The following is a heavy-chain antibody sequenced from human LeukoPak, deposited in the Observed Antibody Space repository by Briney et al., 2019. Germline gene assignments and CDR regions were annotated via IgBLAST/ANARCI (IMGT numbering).Heavy chain of an antibody. CDR2: ICNSGDSA. CDR3: AKRHGTHGVVDF. CDR1: GFTFSTYA. Sequence: GGSLRLSCAASGFTFSTYAMGWVRQAPGKGLEWVSIICNSGDSAYYGDSVKGRFTISRDNSKSTLYLEMNSLRVEDTAVYYCAKRHGTHGVVDFWGQGTLVTVSS. D-gene: IGHD2-8*01. V-gene: IGHV3-23*01. J-gene: IGHJ4*02.